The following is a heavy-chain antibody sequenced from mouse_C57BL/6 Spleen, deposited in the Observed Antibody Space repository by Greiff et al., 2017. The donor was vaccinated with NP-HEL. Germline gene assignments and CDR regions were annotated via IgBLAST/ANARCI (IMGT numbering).Heavy chain of an antibody. D-gene: IGHD2-5*01. V-gene: IGHV5-12*01. CDR2: ISNGGGST. CDR1: GFTFSDYY. J-gene: IGHJ4*01. CDR3: ARSFSNYYAMDY. Sequence: EVQLVESGGGLVQPGGSLKLSCAASGFTFSDYYMYWVRQTPEKRLEWVAYISNGGGSTYYPDTVKGRFTISRDNAKNTLYLQMSRLKSEDTAMYYCARSFSNYYAMDYWGQGTSVTVSS.